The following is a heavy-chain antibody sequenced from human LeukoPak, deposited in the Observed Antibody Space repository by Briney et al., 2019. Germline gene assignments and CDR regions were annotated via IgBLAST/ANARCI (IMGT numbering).Heavy chain of an antibody. D-gene: IGHD3-22*01. CDR1: GGTFSSYA. CDR3: ARGTYYYDSSGYYGLDAFDI. V-gene: IGHV1-69*04. J-gene: IGHJ3*02. CDR2: IIPILGIA. Sequence: SVKVSCKAPGGTFSSYAISWVRQAPGQGLEWMGRIIPILGIANYAQKFQGRVTITADKSTSTAYMELSSLRSEDTAVYYCARGTYYYDSSGYYGLDAFDIWGQGTMVTVSS.